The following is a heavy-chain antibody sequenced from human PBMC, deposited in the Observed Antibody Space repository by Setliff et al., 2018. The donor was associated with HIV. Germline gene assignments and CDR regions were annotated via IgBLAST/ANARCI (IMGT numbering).Heavy chain of an antibody. CDR2: IYHVGRA. D-gene: IGHD2-15*01. J-gene: IGHJ4*02. Sequence: SETLSLTCTISNYSISSGHYWGWIRQSPGKGLEWIGNIYHVGRAFYSPSLESRVSISVDTSKNQFSLRLTSVAAADTAVYYCARLLGRTVVVINAGFDYWGQGTLVTVSS. CDR3: ARLLGRTVVVINAGFDY. V-gene: IGHV4-38-2*02. CDR1: NYSISSGHY.